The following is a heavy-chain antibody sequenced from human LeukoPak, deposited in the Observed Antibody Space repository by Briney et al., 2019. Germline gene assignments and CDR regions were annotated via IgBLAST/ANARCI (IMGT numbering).Heavy chain of an antibody. CDR1: GYRFSTYW. Sequence: GESLEISCKGSGYRFSTYWIGWVRQMPGKGLEWMGAIFPDDSHSTYSPSFQGQVTISADKSISTAYLQWSSLKASDTAMYYCARLHPENYYYYMDVWGKGTTVTVSS. J-gene: IGHJ6*03. CDR2: IFPDDSHS. V-gene: IGHV5-51*01. CDR3: ARLHPENYYYYMDV.